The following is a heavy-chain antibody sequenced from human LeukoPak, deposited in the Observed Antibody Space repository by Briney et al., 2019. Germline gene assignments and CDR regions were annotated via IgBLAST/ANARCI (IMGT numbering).Heavy chain of an antibody. CDR3: ARDRDDILTGD. J-gene: IGHJ4*02. CDR2: INPNSGGT. Sequence: ASVKVSCKASGYTFTGYYMHWVRQAPGQGVEWRGWINPNSGGTNTAQKFQGRVYMTRDTSISTAYMELSRLRSDDTAVYYCARDRDDILTGDWGQGTLVTVSS. V-gene: IGHV1-2*02. CDR1: GYTFTGYY. D-gene: IGHD3-9*01.